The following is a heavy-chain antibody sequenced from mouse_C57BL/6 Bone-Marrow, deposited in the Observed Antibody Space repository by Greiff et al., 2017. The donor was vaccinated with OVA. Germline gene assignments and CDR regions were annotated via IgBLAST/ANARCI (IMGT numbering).Heavy chain of an antibody. V-gene: IGHV14-2*01. CDR1: GFTFTDYY. CDR3: ARSDPRDY. Sequence: VQLQQSGAELVKPGASVKLSCTASGFTFTDYYMHWVKQRTEQGLEWIGRIDPKDGETKYAPKFQGKATLTADTSSNTAYLELSSLTAEVTAVYYGARSDPRDYWGQGTSVTVSS. CDR2: IDPKDGET. J-gene: IGHJ4*01.